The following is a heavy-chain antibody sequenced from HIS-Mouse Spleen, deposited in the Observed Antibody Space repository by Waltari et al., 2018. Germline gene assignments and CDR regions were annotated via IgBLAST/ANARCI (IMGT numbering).Heavy chain of an antibody. V-gene: IGHV4-39*07. D-gene: IGHD6-13*01. CDR2: IYYSGST. CDR1: GGSISSSSYY. Sequence: QLQLQESGPGLVKPSETLSLTCTVSGGSISSSSYYWGWIRQPPGKGLEWIGRIYYSGSTYDNPALKSRVTLSVDTSKNQFSLKLSSVTAADTAVYYCAREIPYSSSWYDWYFDLWGRGTLVTVSS. CDR3: AREIPYSSSWYDWYFDL. J-gene: IGHJ2*01.